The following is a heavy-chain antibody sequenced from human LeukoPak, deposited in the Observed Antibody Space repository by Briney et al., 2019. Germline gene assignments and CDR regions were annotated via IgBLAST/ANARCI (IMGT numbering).Heavy chain of an antibody. J-gene: IGHJ2*01. CDR3: AREPGPVPGWYFDL. D-gene: IGHD3-10*02. CDR2: IIPIFGTA. CDR1: GYTFTGYY. V-gene: IGHV1-69*13. Sequence: SVKVSCKASGYTFTGYYMHWVRQAPGQGLEWMGGIIPIFGTANYAQKFQGRVTIIADESTSTAYMELSSLRSEDTAVYYCAREPGPVPGWYFDLWGRGTLVTVSS.